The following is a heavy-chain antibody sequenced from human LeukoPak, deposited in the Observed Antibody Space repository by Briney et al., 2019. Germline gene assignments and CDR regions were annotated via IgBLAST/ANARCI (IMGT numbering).Heavy chain of an antibody. J-gene: IGHJ5*02. CDR1: DDAITIGSHY. V-gene: IGHV4-61*02. CDR2: VYDSGST. Sequence: SETLSLTCTISDDAITIGSHYWSWIRQPAGKAMQWIGRVYDSGSTDYNVSLRSRVAISVDMSKKQFSLGLSSVTAADTAVYYCARESGELIGYQWIDPWGQGILVTVS. CDR3: ARESGELIGYQWIDP. D-gene: IGHD3-10*01.